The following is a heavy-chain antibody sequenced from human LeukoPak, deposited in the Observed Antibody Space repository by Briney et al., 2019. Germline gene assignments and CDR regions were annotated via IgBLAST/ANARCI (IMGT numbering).Heavy chain of an antibody. J-gene: IGHJ3*02. Sequence: SETPSLTCTVSGGSISTSSYYWGWVRQPPGKGLEWIGNIFYSGSTYYSPSLKSRVTISLDTSRNQFSLKLNSVTAADTAVYYCAKSNGYGLVGIWGQGTMVTVSS. V-gene: IGHV4-39*07. CDR1: GGSISTSSYY. CDR2: IFYSGST. D-gene: IGHD3-10*01. CDR3: AKSNGYGLVGI.